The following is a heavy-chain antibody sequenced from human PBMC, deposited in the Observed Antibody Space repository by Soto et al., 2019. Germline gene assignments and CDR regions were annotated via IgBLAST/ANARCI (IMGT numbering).Heavy chain of an antibody. D-gene: IGHD3-3*01. J-gene: IGHJ6*02. CDR1: VGSFSGSY. CDR2: INHSGST. CDR3: ARGSYDFWSGYYISYGMDV. Sequence: SEPLSLPCAVYVGSFSGSYWSWIRQPPARVLEWIGEINHSGSTNYNPSLKSRVTISVDTSKNQFSLKLSSVTAADTAVYYCARGSYDFWSGYYISYGMDVWGQGTTVTVSS. V-gene: IGHV4-34*01.